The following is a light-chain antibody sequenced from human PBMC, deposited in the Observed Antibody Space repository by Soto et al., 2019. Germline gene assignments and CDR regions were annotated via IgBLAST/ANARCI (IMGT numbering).Light chain of an antibody. CDR2: WAS. CDR1: QSVLYSSNNKNY. V-gene: IGKV4-1*01. CDR3: QQYYSTPHT. J-gene: IGKJ2*01. Sequence: DIVMTQSPDSLAVSLGERATINCKSSQSVLYSSNNKNYLAWYQQKPGQPPKLLIYWASTRESGVPVRFSGSRSGTDFTLTISSLQAEDVAVYYCQQYYSTPHTFGQGTKLEIK.